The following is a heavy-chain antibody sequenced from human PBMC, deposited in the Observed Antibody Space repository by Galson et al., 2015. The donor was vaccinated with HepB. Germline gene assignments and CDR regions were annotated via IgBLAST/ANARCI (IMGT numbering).Heavy chain of an antibody. CDR2: IIPIFGTA. J-gene: IGHJ6*02. CDR3: ARKDTSRYGDFRVYYYYGMDL. D-gene: IGHD4-17*01. CDR1: GGTFSSYA. Sequence: SVKVSCKASGGTFSSYAISWVRQAPGQGLEWMGGIIPIFGTANYAQKFQGRVTITADESTSTAYMELSSLRSEDTAVYYCARKDTSRYGDFRVYYYYGMDLSVQGTTVAVSS. V-gene: IGHV1-69*13.